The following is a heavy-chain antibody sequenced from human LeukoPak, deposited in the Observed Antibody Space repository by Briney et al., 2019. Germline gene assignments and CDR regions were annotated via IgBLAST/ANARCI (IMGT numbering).Heavy chain of an antibody. CDR2: INTSGGST. J-gene: IGHJ4*02. CDR1: GFTFSNYA. V-gene: IGHV3-23*01. CDR3: ARELTNEGFDY. D-gene: IGHD1-1*01. Sequence: PGGSLRLSCAASGFTFSNYAMSWVRQAPGKGLEWVSAINTSGGSTYYADSVKGRFTISRDNAKNSLYLQMNGLRAEDTAVYYCARELTNEGFDYWGQGTLVTVSS.